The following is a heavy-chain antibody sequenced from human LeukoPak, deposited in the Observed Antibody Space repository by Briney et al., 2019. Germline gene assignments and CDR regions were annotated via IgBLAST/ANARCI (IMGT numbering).Heavy chain of an antibody. J-gene: IGHJ6*02. D-gene: IGHD3-22*01. CDR2: IVPILRTP. CDR3: ARSKGRRTSGYNHYYAMDV. CDR1: SDTFRSSG. V-gene: IGHV1-69*01. Sequence: GSSVTVSSKSFSDTFRSSGISWVGQAPGQGLEWMGGIVPILRTPDYAKKFQGKVTITADESTTTAYMELSSLTSEDTAVYYCARSKGRRTSGYNHYYAMDVWGQGTTVTVSS.